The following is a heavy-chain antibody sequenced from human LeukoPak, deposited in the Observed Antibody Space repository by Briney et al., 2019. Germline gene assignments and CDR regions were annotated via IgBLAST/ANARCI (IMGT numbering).Heavy chain of an antibody. J-gene: IGHJ4*02. Sequence: MTSETLSLTCTVSGVSISSYYWSWIRQPPGKGLEWIAYMYYSGTTNYNPSLKSRVTISVDTSNNQFSLRLRSVTAADTAVYYCARARVGHAYSYDYWGQGTLVTVSS. V-gene: IGHV4-59*01. CDR1: GVSISSYY. CDR2: MYYSGTT. D-gene: IGHD5-18*01. CDR3: ARARVGHAYSYDY.